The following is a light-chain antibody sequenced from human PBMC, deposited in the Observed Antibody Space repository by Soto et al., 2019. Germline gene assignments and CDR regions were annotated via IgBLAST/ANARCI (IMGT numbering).Light chain of an antibody. Sequence: QSALTQPASVSGSPGQSITISCTGTSSDVGGYNYVSWYQQHPGKAPKLMIYDVSNRPSGVSNRFSGSKSGNTASLTITGLQAEDEADYYCSSYTLSSTLHVVFGGGTKLPVL. CDR3: SSYTLSSTLHVV. J-gene: IGLJ2*01. CDR1: SSDVGGYNY. CDR2: DVS. V-gene: IGLV2-14*01.